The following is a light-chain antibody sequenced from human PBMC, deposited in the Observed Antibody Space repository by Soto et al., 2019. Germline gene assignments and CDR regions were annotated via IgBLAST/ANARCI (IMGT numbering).Light chain of an antibody. CDR2: DAS. Sequence: EIVLTQSPATLSLSPGERATLSCRASESLSNYLAWYQQKPGQAPRLLIYDASTRATDIPARFSGSGSGTEFTLTISSLEPADFAVYYCQQRSKWPFTFGPGTKVDIK. J-gene: IGKJ3*01. CDR3: QQRSKWPFT. V-gene: IGKV3-11*01. CDR1: ESLSNY.